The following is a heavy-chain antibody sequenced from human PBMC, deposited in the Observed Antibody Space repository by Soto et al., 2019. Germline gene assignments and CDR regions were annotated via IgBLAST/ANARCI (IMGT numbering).Heavy chain of an antibody. CDR3: ARGRRYVV. J-gene: IGHJ4*02. Sequence: QVQLVQSGAAVRKPGASVSVSCKASDYTFSNYYMCWVRQTPGQGLEWMGKINPDGGATTYAQNFQGRLTITSDTSSYTVYMEITGLTSDDTAVYYCARGRRYVVWGQGTQVTVSS. CDR1: DYTFSNYY. V-gene: IGHV1-46*01. CDR2: INPDGGAT. D-gene: IGHD1-1*01.